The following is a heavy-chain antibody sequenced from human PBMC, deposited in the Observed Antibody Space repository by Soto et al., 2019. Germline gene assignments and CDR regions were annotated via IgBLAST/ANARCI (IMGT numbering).Heavy chain of an antibody. Sequence: PSETLSLTCAVSGGSISSSNWWSWVRQPPGKGLEWIGEIYHSGSTYYNPSLKSRATISVDKSKNQFSLKLGSVTAADTAVYYCASLRGDYGMDVWGQGTTVTVSS. D-gene: IGHD3-16*01. J-gene: IGHJ6*02. V-gene: IGHV4-4*02. CDR3: ASLRGDYGMDV. CDR2: IYHSGST. CDR1: GGSISSSNW.